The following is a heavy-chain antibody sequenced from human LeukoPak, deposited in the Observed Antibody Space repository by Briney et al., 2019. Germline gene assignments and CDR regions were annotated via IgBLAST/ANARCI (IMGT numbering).Heavy chain of an antibody. D-gene: IGHD2-2*01. CDR1: GFTFSNAW. V-gene: IGHV3-15*01. CDR3: TTVFQPLGYCSSTSCYPNY. J-gene: IGHJ4*02. Sequence: RGSLRLSCDASGFTFSNAWMSWVRQAPGKGLEWVGRIKSKTDGGATDYAAPVKGRFTISRDDSKNTLYLQMNSLKTEDTAVYYCTTVFQPLGYCSSTSCYPNYWGQGTLVTVSS. CDR2: IKSKTDGGAT.